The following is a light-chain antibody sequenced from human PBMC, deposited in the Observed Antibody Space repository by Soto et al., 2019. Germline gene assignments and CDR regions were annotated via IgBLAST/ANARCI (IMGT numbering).Light chain of an antibody. Sequence: DVVMTQSPLSLSVTLGQPASISCSSTQSLEYSDGRTFLNWFQQRPGQSPRRLLYKVSNRDSGVSDRFSGSGSGTNFTLKISRVEAEYVGVYFCMQGRYWATFGQGTKLEIK. CDR1: QSLEYSDGRTF. CDR3: MQGRYWAT. V-gene: IGKV2-30*01. J-gene: IGKJ2*01. CDR2: KVS.